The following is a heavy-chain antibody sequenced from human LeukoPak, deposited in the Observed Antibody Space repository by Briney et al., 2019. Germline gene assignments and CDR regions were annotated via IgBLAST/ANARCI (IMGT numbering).Heavy chain of an antibody. CDR1: GFTVSSNY. J-gene: IGHJ4*02. CDR3: AITPYYDYVWGSNPTDY. CDR2: IYSGGST. V-gene: IGHV3-66*01. Sequence: GGSLRLSCAASGFTVSSNYMSWVRQAPGKGPEWVSVIYSGGSTYYADSVKGRFTISRDNSKNTLYLQMNSLRAEDTAVYYCAITPYYDYVWGSNPTDYWGQGTLVTVSS. D-gene: IGHD3-16*02.